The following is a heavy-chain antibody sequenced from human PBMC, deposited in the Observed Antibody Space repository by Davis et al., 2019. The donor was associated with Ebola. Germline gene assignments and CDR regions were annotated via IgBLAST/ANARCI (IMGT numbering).Heavy chain of an antibody. Sequence: GESLKISCAASGFTFSSYWMHWVRQAPGKGLVWVSRINSDGSSTSYADSVKGRFNISRDNAKNTLYLQMNSLRAEDTAVYYCARGYSSGWYPNWGQGTLVTVSS. J-gene: IGHJ4*02. V-gene: IGHV3-74*01. CDR2: INSDGSST. CDR3: ARGYSSGWYPN. CDR1: GFTFSSYW. D-gene: IGHD6-19*01.